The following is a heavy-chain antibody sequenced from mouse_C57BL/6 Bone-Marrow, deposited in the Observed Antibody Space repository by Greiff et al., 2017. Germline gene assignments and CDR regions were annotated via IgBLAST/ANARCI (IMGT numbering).Heavy chain of an antibody. CDR1: GYTFTSYW. CDR3: AREIPYYYGSSLFDY. J-gene: IGHJ2*01. V-gene: IGHV1-53*01. Sequence: QVQLQQPGTELVKPGASVKLSCKASGYTFTSYWMHWVKQRPGQGLEWIGNINPSNGGTNYNEKFKSKATLTVDKSSSTAYMQLSSLTSEDSAVYYCAREIPYYYGSSLFDYWGQGTTLTVAS. D-gene: IGHD1-1*01. CDR2: INPSNGGT.